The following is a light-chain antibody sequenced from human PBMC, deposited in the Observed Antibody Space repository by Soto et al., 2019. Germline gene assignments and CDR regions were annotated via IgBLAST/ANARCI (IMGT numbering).Light chain of an antibody. Sequence: EIVLTQSPGTLSLSPGERATLSCRASQSVIITYLAWYQQKPGQAPRLLIYGASSRATGIPDRFSGSGSGTDFTLTISRLEPEDFAVYYCQQYRDSLGTFGQGTKVEIK. CDR3: QQYRDSLGT. J-gene: IGKJ1*01. V-gene: IGKV3-20*01. CDR1: QSVIITY. CDR2: GAS.